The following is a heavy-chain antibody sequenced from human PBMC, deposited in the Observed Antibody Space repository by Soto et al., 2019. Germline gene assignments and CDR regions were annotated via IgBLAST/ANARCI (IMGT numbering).Heavy chain of an antibody. CDR3: ARDVDSIVVVTAILGY. Sequence: ASVKVSCKASGYTFTSYYMHWVRQAPGQGLEWMGIINPSGGSTSYAQKFQGRVTMTRDTSTSTVYMELSSLRSEDTAVYYCARDVDSIVVVTAILGYWGQGTLVTVSS. CDR2: INPSGGST. D-gene: IGHD2-21*02. V-gene: IGHV1-46*01. CDR1: GYTFTSYY. J-gene: IGHJ4*02.